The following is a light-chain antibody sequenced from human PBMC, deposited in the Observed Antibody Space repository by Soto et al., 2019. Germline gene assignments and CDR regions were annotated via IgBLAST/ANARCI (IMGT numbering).Light chain of an antibody. CDR2: EVS. CDR3: SSYTSSRSVL. J-gene: IGLJ2*01. Sequence: QSALTQPASVSGSPGQSITISCTGSSSDVGAYNYVSWYQHDPGKAPKLVISEVSNRPSGVSNRFSGSKSGNTASLTISGLQAGDEADYYCSSYTSSRSVLFGGGTKLTVL. CDR1: SSDVGAYNY. V-gene: IGLV2-14*01.